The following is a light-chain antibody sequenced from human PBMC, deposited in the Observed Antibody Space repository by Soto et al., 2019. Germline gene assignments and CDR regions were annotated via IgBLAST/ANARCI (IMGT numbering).Light chain of an antibody. CDR1: QSVSRY. CDR2: DAS. V-gene: IGKV3-11*01. CDR3: QQRSNWLT. J-gene: IGKJ5*01. Sequence: EILLTQSPSTLSLSPGERATLSCRASQSVSRYLAWYQQKPGQAPRLLIYDASNRATGIPARLSGSGSGTDFTLTISSLEPEDVAVYYCQQRSNWLTFGQGTRLEIK.